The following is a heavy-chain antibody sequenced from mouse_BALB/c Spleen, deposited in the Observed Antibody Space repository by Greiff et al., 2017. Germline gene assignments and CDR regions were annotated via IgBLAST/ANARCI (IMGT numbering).Heavy chain of an antibody. J-gene: IGHJ4*01. Sequence: VQLQESGPGLVAPSQSLSITCTVSGFSLTSSGVHWVRQPPGQGLEWLGVIWAGGSTNYNSALMSRLSISKDNSKSQVFLKMNSLQTDDTAMYYWARGGDYYGSSYQYYYYAMDYWGQGTSVTVSS. CDR3: ARGGDYYGSSYQYYYYAMDY. V-gene: IGHV2-9*02. D-gene: IGHD1-1*01. CDR1: GFSLTSSG. CDR2: IWAGGST.